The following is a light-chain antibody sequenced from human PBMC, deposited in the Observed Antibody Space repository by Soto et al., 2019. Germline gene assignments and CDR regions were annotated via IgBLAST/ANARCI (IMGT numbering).Light chain of an antibody. V-gene: IGKV3-20*01. CDR2: GAS. CDR1: QSINNNY. CDR3: QQYGNSPPVT. J-gene: IGKJ4*01. Sequence: EVVLTQSPGTVSLSPGERATLSCRASQSINNNYLAWYQHKPGQAPRLLIYGASSRATGIPDRFSGSGSGTDFTLTISRLEPEEFAVFYCQQYGNSPPVTFGVGTKVDIK.